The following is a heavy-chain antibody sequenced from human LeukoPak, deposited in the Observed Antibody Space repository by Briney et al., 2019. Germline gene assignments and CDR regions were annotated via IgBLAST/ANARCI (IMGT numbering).Heavy chain of an antibody. J-gene: IGHJ4*02. CDR2: IKTKIDGGTT. CDR3: TTESYCSSTSCPGTFDF. CDR1: GFTFSHVW. Sequence: GGSLRLSCAASGFTFSHVWMSWVRQAPGKGLEWVGRIKTKIDGGTTDYAAPVKGRFTISRDDSKITLYLQINSLKTEDTAVYYCTTESYCSSTSCPGTFDFWGQGTLVTVSS. D-gene: IGHD2-2*01. V-gene: IGHV3-15*01.